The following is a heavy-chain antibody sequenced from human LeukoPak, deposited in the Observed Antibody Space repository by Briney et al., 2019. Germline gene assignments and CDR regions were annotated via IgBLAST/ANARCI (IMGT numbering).Heavy chain of an antibody. J-gene: IGHJ6*02. V-gene: IGHV3-23*01. Sequence: GGSLRLSCAASGFTLSSYAMSGVRQAPGKGLEWVSGITRGGTTNHADSVRGRSTISRDKSRNTLYLQMNSLRVEDTAIYHCAKGFGMDVWGQGTTVTVSS. CDR1: GFTLSSYA. CDR3: AKGFGMDV. CDR2: ITRGGTT.